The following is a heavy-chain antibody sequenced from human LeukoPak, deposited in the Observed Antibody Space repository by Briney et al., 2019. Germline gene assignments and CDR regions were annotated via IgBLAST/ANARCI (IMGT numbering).Heavy chain of an antibody. CDR3: ARDRGSGSNNNFDY. CDR1: GFTFSSYS. Sequence: GGSLRLSCAASGFTFSSYSMNWVRQAPGKGLEWVSSISSSSSYIYYADSVKSRFTISRDNAKNSLYLQMNSLRAEDTAVYYCARDRGSGSNNNFDYWGQGTLVTVSS. V-gene: IGHV3-21*01. D-gene: IGHD6-19*01. J-gene: IGHJ4*02. CDR2: ISSSSSYI.